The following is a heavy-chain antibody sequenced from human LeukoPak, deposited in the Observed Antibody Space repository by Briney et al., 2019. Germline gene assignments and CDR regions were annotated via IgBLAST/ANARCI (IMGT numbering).Heavy chain of an antibody. CDR2: IRSKAYGGTT. J-gene: IGHJ4*02. V-gene: IGHV3-49*04. CDR1: GFTFGDYA. CDR3: TRDRAAAGTPPFDY. Sequence: GRSLRLSCTASGFTFGDYAMSWVRQAPGKGLEWVGFIRSKAYGGTTEYAASVKGRFTISRDDSKSIAYLQMNSLKTEDTAVYYCTRDRAAAGTPPFDYWGQGTLVTVSS. D-gene: IGHD6-13*01.